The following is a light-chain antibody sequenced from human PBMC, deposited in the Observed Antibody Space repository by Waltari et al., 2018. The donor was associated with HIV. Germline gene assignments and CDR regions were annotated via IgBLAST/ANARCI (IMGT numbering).Light chain of an antibody. J-gene: IGLJ2*01. CDR3: CTYAAKYVL. Sequence: QSALTQPRSVSGSPGQSVTISCTRTGSDVGNFNFVSWYQHLPAKDPKLLIYDVTKRPSGVPDRFSGSKSGDTASLTISGLQAEDEADYYCCTYAAKYVLFGGGTNLTVL. CDR2: DVT. CDR1: GSDVGNFNF. V-gene: IGLV2-11*01.